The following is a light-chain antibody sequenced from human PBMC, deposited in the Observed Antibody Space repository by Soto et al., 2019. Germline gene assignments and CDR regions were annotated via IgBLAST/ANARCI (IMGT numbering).Light chain of an antibody. J-gene: IGKJ1*01. CDR1: QSFGSGS. CDR3: ELYGSSRT. CDR2: HAS. Sequence: EIVLTQSPGTLSLSPGERATLSCRASQSFGSGSLAWYRQKPGQAPRLLLYHASSRVTGIPDRFSGSGSGTDFTLTISRLEPEDFAVYFCELYGSSRTLGQGNKVDI. V-gene: IGKV3-20*01.